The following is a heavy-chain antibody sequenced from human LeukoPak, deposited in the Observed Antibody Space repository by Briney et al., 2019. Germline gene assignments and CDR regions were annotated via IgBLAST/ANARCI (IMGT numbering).Heavy chain of an antibody. Sequence: ASVKVSCKVSGYTLTELSMHWVRQAPGKGLEWMGGFDPEDGETIYAQKFQGRVTMTEDTSTDTAYMELSSLRSEDTAVYYCATNPDILTGYYYAFDIWGQGTMVTVSS. CDR2: FDPEDGET. J-gene: IGHJ3*02. D-gene: IGHD3-9*01. CDR3: ATNPDILTGYYYAFDI. V-gene: IGHV1-24*01. CDR1: GYTLTELS.